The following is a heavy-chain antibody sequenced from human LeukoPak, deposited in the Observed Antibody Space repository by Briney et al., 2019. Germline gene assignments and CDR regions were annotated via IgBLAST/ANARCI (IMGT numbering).Heavy chain of an antibody. Sequence: GGSLRLSCAASGFTFSQKDMNWVRQAPGKGLEWVSSISSSSSYIYYADSVKGRFTISRDNAKNSLYLQMNSLRAEDTAVYYCARSTRAGYFQHWGQGTLVSVSS. CDR3: ARSTRAGYFQH. V-gene: IGHV3-21*01. D-gene: IGHD6-13*01. CDR2: ISSSSSYI. J-gene: IGHJ1*01. CDR1: GFTFSQKD.